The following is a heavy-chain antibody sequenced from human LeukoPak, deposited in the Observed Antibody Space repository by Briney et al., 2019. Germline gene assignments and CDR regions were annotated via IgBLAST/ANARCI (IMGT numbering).Heavy chain of an antibody. V-gene: IGHV3-30*03. J-gene: IGHJ4*02. CDR3: ARVSNDYSNYIDY. D-gene: IGHD4-11*01. CDR2: ISSDGNNA. Sequence: GGSLRLSCAASGFTFSRYGMHWVRQAPGKGLEWVAIISSDGNNAYYADSVKGRFTISRDNSKNTLYLQMNSLRAEDTAVYYCARVSNDYSNYIDYWGQGTLVTVSS. CDR1: GFTFSRYG.